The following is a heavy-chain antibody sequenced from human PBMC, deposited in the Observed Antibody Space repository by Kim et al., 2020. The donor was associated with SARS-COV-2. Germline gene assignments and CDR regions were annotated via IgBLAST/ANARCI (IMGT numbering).Heavy chain of an antibody. CDR1: GGSISSSNW. V-gene: IGHV4-4*02. CDR2: IYHSGST. D-gene: IGHD4-17*01. Sequence: SETLSLTCAVSGGSISSSNWWSWVRQPPGKGLEWIGEIYHSGSTNYNPSLKSRVTISVDKSKNQFSLKLSSVTAADTAVYYCARSTMTTDYNWFDPWGQGTLVTVSS. CDR3: ARSTMTTDYNWFDP. J-gene: IGHJ5*02.